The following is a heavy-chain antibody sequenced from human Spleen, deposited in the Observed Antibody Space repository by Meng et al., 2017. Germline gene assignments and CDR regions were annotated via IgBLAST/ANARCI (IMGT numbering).Heavy chain of an antibody. CDR1: GFTFSSYG. Sequence: GESLKISCAASGFTFSSYGMHWVRQAPGKGLEWVAVIWYDGSNKCYADSVKGRFTISRDNSKNTLYLQMNSLRAEDTALYYCARVMEGAPYYYYYGMDVWGQGTTVTVSS. CDR2: IWYDGSNK. J-gene: IGHJ6*02. V-gene: IGHV3-33*01. CDR3: ARVMEGAPYYYYYGMDV. D-gene: IGHD1-26*01.